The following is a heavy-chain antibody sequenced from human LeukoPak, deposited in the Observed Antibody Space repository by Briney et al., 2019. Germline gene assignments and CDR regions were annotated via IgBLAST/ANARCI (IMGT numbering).Heavy chain of an antibody. Sequence: PSETLSLTRTVSGYSISSGYYWGWIRQPPGKGLEWIGSIFHSGSTYYNPSLKSRVTISVDTSRNQFSLKVSSVTAADTAVYYCAREGYSNSFDYWGQGTLVTVSS. CDR2: IFHSGST. J-gene: IGHJ4*02. V-gene: IGHV4-38-2*02. CDR3: AREGYSNSFDY. CDR1: GYSISSGYY. D-gene: IGHD4-11*01.